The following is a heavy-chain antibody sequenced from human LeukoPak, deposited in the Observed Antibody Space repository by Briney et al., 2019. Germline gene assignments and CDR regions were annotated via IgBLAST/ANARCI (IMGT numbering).Heavy chain of an antibody. J-gene: IGHJ4*02. D-gene: IGHD3-10*01. CDR2: ISGSGGST. CDR1: GNYW. CDR3: AKDGPMNYYGPTGYFDY. Sequence: GGSLRLSCTASGNYWMHWVRQAPGKGLEWVSAISGSGGSTYYADSVKGRFTISRDNSKNTLYLQMNSLRAEDTAVYYCAKDGPMNYYGPTGYFDYWGQGTLVTVSP. V-gene: IGHV3-23*01.